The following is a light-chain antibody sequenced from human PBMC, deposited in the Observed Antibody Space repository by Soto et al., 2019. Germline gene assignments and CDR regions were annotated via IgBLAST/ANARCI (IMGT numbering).Light chain of an antibody. J-gene: IGKJ5*01. V-gene: IGKV3-11*01. CDR1: QSVNNF. Sequence: EVVLTQSPATLSLSPGDRATLSCRASQSVNNFLAWYQQKPGQTPRLLIYDASKRATGIPGRFSGSGSGTDFTLTISSLEPEDFAVYFCQQYTGPPTTFGQGTRLEIK. CDR3: QQYTGPPTT. CDR2: DAS.